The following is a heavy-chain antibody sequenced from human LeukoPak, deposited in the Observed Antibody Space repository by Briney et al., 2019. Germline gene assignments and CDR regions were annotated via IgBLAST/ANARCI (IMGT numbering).Heavy chain of an antibody. J-gene: IGHJ4*02. CDR2: IIPIFGTA. CDR3: ARTSYPYSSSWYDGGDY. V-gene: IGHV1-69*05. D-gene: IGHD6-13*01. Sequence: SVKVSCKASGGTFSSYAISWVRQAPGQGLEWMGGIIPIFGTANCAQKFQGRVTITTDESTSTAYMELSSLRSEDTAVYYCARTSYPYSSSWYDGGDYWGQGTLVTVSS. CDR1: GGTFSSYA.